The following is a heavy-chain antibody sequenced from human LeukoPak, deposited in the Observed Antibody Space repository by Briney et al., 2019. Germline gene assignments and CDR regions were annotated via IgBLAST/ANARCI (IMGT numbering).Heavy chain of an antibody. CDR1: GFTFSSYG. J-gene: IGHJ4*02. CDR2: IYYSGST. CDR3: ARHPDYDFWSGYSTYYSDY. D-gene: IGHD3-3*01. V-gene: IGHV4-39*01. Sequence: PGRSLRLSCAASGFTFSSYGMHWVRQPPGKGLEWIGSIYYSGSTYYNPSLKSRVTISVDTSRNQFSLKLSSVTAADTAVYYCARHPDYDFWSGYSTYYSDYWGQGTLVTVSS.